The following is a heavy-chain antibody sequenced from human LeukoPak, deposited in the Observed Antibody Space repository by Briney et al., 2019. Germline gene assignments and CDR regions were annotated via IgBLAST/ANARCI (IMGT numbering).Heavy chain of an antibody. D-gene: IGHD6-19*01. CDR1: GFTFSSYS. Sequence: PGGSLRLSCAASGFTFSSYSIHWVRQAPGKGLEWVAVISNDGSNKYYADSVKGRFTISRDNSKNTLYLQMNSLRAEDTAVYYCAKVNLPYSSGSTKTRGAFDMWGQGTMVTVSS. V-gene: IGHV3-30*18. J-gene: IGHJ3*02. CDR2: ISNDGSNK. CDR3: AKVNLPYSSGSTKTRGAFDM.